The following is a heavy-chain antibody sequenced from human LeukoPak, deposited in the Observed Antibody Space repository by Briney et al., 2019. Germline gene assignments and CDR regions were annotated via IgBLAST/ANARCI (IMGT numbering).Heavy chain of an antibody. D-gene: IGHD3-16*01. Sequence: GGSLRLSCAASGFAFSSYWMSWVRQAPGKGLEWLADIKQDGSQKYYVDSVKGRFTISRDNAKNSLYLQMDSLRAEDTAVYYCARGSLPYASPFDYWGQGTLVTVSS. CDR2: IKQDGSQK. V-gene: IGHV3-7*03. CDR3: ARGSLPYASPFDY. J-gene: IGHJ4*02. CDR1: GFAFSSYW.